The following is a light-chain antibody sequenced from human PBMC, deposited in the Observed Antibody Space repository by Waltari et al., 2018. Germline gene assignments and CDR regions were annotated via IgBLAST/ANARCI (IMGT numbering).Light chain of an antibody. V-gene: IGKV2-28*01. CDR1: QNLLHSNGYNY. CDR2: MGS. J-gene: IGKJ1*01. Sequence: DIVMTQSPLSLPVTPGEPASISCRSSQNLLHSNGYNYLDWYLQKPGQSPQLVIYMGSNRASGVPDRFSGSGSGTDFTLKISRVEAEDVGIYYCMQPLQTPWTLGQGTKVEIK. CDR3: MQPLQTPWT.